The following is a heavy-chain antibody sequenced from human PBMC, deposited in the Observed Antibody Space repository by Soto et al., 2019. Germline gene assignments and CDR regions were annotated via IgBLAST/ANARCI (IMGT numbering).Heavy chain of an antibody. D-gene: IGHD6-13*01. V-gene: IGHV3-30*18. J-gene: IGHJ4*02. Sequence: QVQLVESGGGVVQPGRSLRLSCAASGFTFSSYGMHWVRQAPGKGLEWVAVISYDGSNKYYADSVKGRFTISRDNSKNTLYLRMNSLRAEDTAVYYCAKGTAEWGQGTLVTVSS. CDR3: AKGTAE. CDR2: ISYDGSNK. CDR1: GFTFSSYG.